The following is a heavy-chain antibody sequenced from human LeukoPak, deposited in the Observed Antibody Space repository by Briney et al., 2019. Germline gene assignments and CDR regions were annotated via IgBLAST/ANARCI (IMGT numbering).Heavy chain of an antibody. Sequence: PGESLRLSCAASGFAVSSNDMSWVRQAPGKGLKWVSTIYVGGRTYYADSVEGRFTISRDDSKNMVYLQMNSLRAEDTATYFCARDLGDGEFDSWGQGTLVTVSS. V-gene: IGHV3-53*01. D-gene: IGHD3-10*01. CDR3: ARDLGDGEFDS. CDR1: GFAVSSND. CDR2: IYVGGRT. J-gene: IGHJ4*02.